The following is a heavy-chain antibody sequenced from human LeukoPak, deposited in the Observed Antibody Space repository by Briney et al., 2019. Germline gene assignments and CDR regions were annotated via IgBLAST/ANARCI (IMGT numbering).Heavy chain of an antibody. CDR1: GFTLSSYA. CDR2: ISGSGGST. D-gene: IGHD3-16*02. V-gene: IGHV3-23*01. J-gene: IGHJ4*02. Sequence: PGGSLRLSCAASGFTLSSYAMNWVRQGPGKGLEWVSGISGSGGSTYYAVSVRGRFTISRDNSKNTLYLQINSLRAEDTAVYYCAKVDRRELGPYYFDYWGQGTLVTVSS. CDR3: AKVDRRELGPYYFDY.